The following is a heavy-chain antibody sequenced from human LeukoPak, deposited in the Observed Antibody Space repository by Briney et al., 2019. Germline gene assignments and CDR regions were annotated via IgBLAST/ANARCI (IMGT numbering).Heavy chain of an antibody. J-gene: IGHJ4*02. V-gene: IGHV4-39*07. D-gene: IGHD6-19*01. Sequence: SETLSLTCTVSGDSISSSSYYWGWIRQPPGKGLEWIGSIYYSGSTNYNPSLKSRVTISVDTSKNQFSLKLSSVTAADTAVYYCARGPTIAVSPFDYWGQGTLVTVSS. CDR2: IYYSGST. CDR3: ARGPTIAVSPFDY. CDR1: GDSISSSSYY.